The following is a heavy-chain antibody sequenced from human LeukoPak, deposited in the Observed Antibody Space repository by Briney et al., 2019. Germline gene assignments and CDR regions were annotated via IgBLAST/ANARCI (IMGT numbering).Heavy chain of an antibody. CDR3: ARPSYGRYFDY. J-gene: IGHJ4*02. Sequence: SETLSLTCTVSGGSISSYYWSWVRQPPGKGLEWIGEINHSGSTNYNPSLKSRVTISVDTSKNQFSLKLSSVAAADTAVYYCARPSYGRYFDYWGQGTLVTVSS. V-gene: IGHV4-34*01. D-gene: IGHD5-18*01. CDR2: INHSGST. CDR1: GGSISSYY.